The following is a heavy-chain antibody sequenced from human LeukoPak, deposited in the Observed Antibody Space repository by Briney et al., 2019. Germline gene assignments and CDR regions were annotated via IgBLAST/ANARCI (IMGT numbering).Heavy chain of an antibody. CDR3: AREVDQVPDDAFDV. J-gene: IGHJ3*01. V-gene: IGHV4-39*07. CDR1: GDSISSNNYY. CDR2: IFYTGST. Sequence: SETLSLTCTVSGDSISSNNYYWGWFRQPPGKALEWIGVIFYTGSTYYNPSLKSRVTMSVDTSKNQFSLNLRSVTAADTAVYYCAREVDQVPDDAFDVWGQGTMVTVSS. D-gene: IGHD5-12*01.